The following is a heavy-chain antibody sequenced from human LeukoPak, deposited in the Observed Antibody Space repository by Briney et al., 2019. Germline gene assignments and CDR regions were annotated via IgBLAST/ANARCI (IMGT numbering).Heavy chain of an antibody. CDR3: ARRTSGAFAI. J-gene: IGHJ3*02. CDR1: GFTFSGFW. CDR2: MNPDGSEK. Sequence: GGSLRLSCAVSGFTFSGFWMSWVRQAPGIGLEWVANMNPDGSEKFYLDSVKGRFTISRDNAKNSLYLQMNSLRAEDTAVYYCARRTSGAFAIWGQGTKVTVSS. V-gene: IGHV3-7*02.